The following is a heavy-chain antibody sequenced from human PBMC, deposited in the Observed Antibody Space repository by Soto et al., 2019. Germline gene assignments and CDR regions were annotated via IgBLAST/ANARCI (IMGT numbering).Heavy chain of an antibody. CDR1: GFTFSSYE. J-gene: IGHJ4*02. CDR3: ARGAPAAIYALAY. CDR2: IYSGGST. Sequence: PGGSLRLSCAASGFTFSSYEMNWVRQAPGKGLEWVSVIYSGGSTYYADSVKGRFTISRDNSKNTLYLQMNSLRAEDTAVYYCARGAPAAIYALAYWGQGTLVTVS. V-gene: IGHV3-53*01. D-gene: IGHD2-2*02.